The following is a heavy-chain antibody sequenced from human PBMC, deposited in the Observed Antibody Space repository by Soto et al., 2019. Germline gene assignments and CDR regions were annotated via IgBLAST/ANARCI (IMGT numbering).Heavy chain of an antibody. CDR3: ARQHGSGRYYYGMDV. Sequence: ASETLSLTCTVSGGSVSSGSYYWSWIRQPPGKGLEWIGYIYYSGSTNYNPSLKSRVTISVDTSKNQFSLKLSSVTAADTAVYYCARQHGSGRYYYGMDVWGQGTTVTVSS. CDR2: IYYSGST. D-gene: IGHD3-10*01. V-gene: IGHV4-61*01. CDR1: GGSVSSGSYY. J-gene: IGHJ6*02.